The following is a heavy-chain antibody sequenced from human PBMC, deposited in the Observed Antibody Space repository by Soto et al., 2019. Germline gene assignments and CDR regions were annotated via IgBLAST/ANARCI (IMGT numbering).Heavy chain of an antibody. Sequence: EVKLVESGGGLVQPGGSLRLTCAASGFTFSNYWINWVRQVSGKGLEWVANINQDGSEIHYVDSVKGRFTTSRDNAKNSVYLQMNSLRGEDTAVYYCARDRAMEDYWGQGTMVTVAS. CDR2: INQDGSEI. V-gene: IGHV3-7*01. D-gene: IGHD5-18*01. CDR3: ARDRAMEDY. J-gene: IGHJ4*02. CDR1: GFTFSNYW.